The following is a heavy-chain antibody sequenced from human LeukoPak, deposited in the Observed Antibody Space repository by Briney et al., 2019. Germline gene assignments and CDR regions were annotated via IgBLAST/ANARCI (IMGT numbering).Heavy chain of an antibody. J-gene: IGHJ4*02. V-gene: IGHV3-73*01. Sequence: PGRCLSTSPAASGFTFTASAIHWVRQASGRGLEWIVRIRSKANSCATAYAASVKGRFTISRDDSKNTAYLQMNSLNTEDTAVYYCTGAQDCSSTSCYFSEMTHYWGQGTLVPVSS. D-gene: IGHD2-2*01. CDR3: TGAQDCSSTSCYFSEMTHY. CDR2: IRSKANSCAT. CDR1: GFTFTASA.